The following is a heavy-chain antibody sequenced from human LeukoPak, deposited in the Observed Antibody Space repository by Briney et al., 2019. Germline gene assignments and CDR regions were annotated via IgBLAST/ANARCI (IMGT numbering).Heavy chain of an antibody. CDR1: GFTFSIYA. J-gene: IGHJ4*02. Sequence: GGSLRLSCAASGFTFSIYAMNWVHQAPGKGLEWVSSISANGGETHYADSVKGRFTISRDNSKNTLYLQINNPRVEDTAVYYCAKRYYDFPLDYWGQGTLVTVSS. D-gene: IGHD3-3*01. V-gene: IGHV3-23*01. CDR3: AKRYYDFPLDY. CDR2: ISANGGET.